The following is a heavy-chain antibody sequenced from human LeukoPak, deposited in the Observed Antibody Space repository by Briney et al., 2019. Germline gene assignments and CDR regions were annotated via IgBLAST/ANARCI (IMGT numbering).Heavy chain of an antibody. CDR1: GGSFSGYY. CDR2: INHSGST. Sequence: SETLSLTCAVYGGSFSGYYWSWIRQPPGKGLEWIGEINHSGSTNYNPSLKSRVTISVDTSKNQFSLKLSSVTAADTAVYYCARKDSWPTYGMDVWGQGTTVTVSS. V-gene: IGHV4-34*01. D-gene: IGHD2-15*01. CDR3: ARKDSWPTYGMDV. J-gene: IGHJ6*02.